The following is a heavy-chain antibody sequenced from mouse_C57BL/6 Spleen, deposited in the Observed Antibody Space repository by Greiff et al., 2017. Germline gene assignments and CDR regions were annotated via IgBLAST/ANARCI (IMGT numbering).Heavy chain of an antibody. D-gene: IGHD1-1*01. Sequence: VQLQQSGAELVKPGASVKLSCTASGFNIKDYYMHWVKQRTEQGLEWIGRIDPEDGETKYAPKFQGKATITADTSSHKADLHLSSLTSEDTALYYGARSQDYGSSYRFAYWGQGTLVTVSA. CDR2: IDPEDGET. V-gene: IGHV14-2*01. CDR1: GFNIKDYY. J-gene: IGHJ3*01. CDR3: ARSQDYGSSYRFAY.